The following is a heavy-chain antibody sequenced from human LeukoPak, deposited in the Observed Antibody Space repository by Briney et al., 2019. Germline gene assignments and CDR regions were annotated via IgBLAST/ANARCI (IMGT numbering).Heavy chain of an antibody. V-gene: IGHV3-74*01. J-gene: IGHJ4*02. CDR2: IKIDGSST. CDR3: ARDSAAHLDY. CDR1: GFTFSSYW. D-gene: IGHD2-2*01. Sequence: PGGSLRLSCAASGFTFSSYWMHWVRQAPGKGLVWVSRIKIDGSSTFYADSVKGRFTISRDNSKNTLYLQMNSLRAEDTAMYYCARDSAAHLDYWGQGTLVTVSS.